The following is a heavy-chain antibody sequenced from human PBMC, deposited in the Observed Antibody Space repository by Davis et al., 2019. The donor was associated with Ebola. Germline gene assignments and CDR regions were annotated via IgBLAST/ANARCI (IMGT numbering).Heavy chain of an antibody. CDR1: GGSFSGYH. CDR2: IDHRGST. D-gene: IGHD1-1*01. Sequence: SETLSLTCAVYGGSFSGYHWSWLRQSPGKGLDWIGEIDHRGSTDYNPSLESRVTISVDSSKNQFSLKLSSVTAADTAMYYCERFNGDHELAPFDYWGRGTPVSVSS. V-gene: IGHV4-34*01. CDR3: ERFNGDHELAPFDY. J-gene: IGHJ4*01.